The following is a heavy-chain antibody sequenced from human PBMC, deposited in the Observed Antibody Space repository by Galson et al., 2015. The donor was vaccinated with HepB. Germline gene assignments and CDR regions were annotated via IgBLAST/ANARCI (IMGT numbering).Heavy chain of an antibody. D-gene: IGHD6-13*01. CDR1: GGSISSSSYY. CDR3: ARGYSSSWYGARFDY. V-gene: IGHV4-39*01. CDR2: IYYSGST. J-gene: IGHJ4*02. Sequence: SEPLSLTCTVSGGSISSSSYYWGWIRQPPGKGLEWIGSIYYSGSTYYNPSLKSRVTISVDTSKNQFSLKLSSVTAADTAVYYCARGYSSSWYGARFDYWGQGTLVTVSS.